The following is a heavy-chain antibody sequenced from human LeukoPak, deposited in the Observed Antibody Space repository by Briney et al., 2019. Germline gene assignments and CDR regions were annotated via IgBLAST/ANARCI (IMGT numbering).Heavy chain of an antibody. CDR1: GYSIANGYQ. V-gene: IGHV4-38-2*02. J-gene: IGHJ4*02. CDR2: IYQSGST. CDR3: ARSEINDYMRF. Sequence: SETLSLTCTVSGYSIANGYQWAWIRQSPGKRLEWIGSIYQSGSTYDNLSLKSRLTMSVDTSKNQFFLKMRAVTAADTAIYYCARSEINDYMRFWGQGILVTVSS. D-gene: IGHD4-11*01.